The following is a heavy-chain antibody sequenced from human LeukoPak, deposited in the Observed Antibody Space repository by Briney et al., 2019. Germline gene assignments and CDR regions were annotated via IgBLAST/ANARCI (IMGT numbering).Heavy chain of an antibody. CDR1: GFTFSSYA. CDR3: AKDKAGSTAYFFDV. Sequence: PGGSLRLSCAASGFTFSSYAMAWVRQAPGKGLEWVSAIRGSSGDTYYADSVKGRFTISRDNSKNTLYLQTSSLRAEDTAVYYCAKDKAGSTAYFFDVWGQGTLVTVSS. V-gene: IGHV3-23*01. J-gene: IGHJ4*02. D-gene: IGHD6-19*01. CDR2: IRGSSGDT.